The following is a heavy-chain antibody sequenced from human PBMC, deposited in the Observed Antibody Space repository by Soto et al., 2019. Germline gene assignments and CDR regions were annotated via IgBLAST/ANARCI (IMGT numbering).Heavy chain of an antibody. D-gene: IGHD5-12*01. CDR1: GYTFTGYY. Sequence: ASVKVSCKASGYTFTGYYMHWVRQAPGQGLEWMGWINPNSGGTNYAQKFQGWVTMTRDTSISTAYMELSRLRSDDTAVYYCAREDSGYDRKEPITYYYGMDVWGQGTTVTVSS. CDR2: INPNSGGT. J-gene: IGHJ6*02. CDR3: AREDSGYDRKEPITYYYGMDV. V-gene: IGHV1-2*04.